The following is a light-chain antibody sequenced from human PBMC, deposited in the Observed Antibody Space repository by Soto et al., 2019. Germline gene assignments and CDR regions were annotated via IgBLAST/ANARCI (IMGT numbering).Light chain of an antibody. CDR2: GTS. CDR1: QSVSSTY. Sequence: EIVLTQSPGTLSLSPGERATLYCRASQSVSSTYLAWYQHKPGQAPRLLIYGTSSRATGIPDRFSGSGSGTDFTLTISRLEPEDFAVYYCQQYGTSPQTFGQGTKVDIK. V-gene: IGKV3-20*01. CDR3: QQYGTSPQT. J-gene: IGKJ1*01.